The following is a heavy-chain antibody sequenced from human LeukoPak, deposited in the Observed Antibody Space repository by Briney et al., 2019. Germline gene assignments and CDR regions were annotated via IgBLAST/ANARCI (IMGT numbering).Heavy chain of an antibody. CDR3: ARHGMTSSGWYDFDY. V-gene: IGHV4-59*08. CDR1: GGSISSYY. Sequence: PSETLSLTCTVSGGSISSYYWSWIRPPPGKGLEWIGYIYYSGSTNYNPSLKSRVTISVDTSKNQFSLKLSSVTAADTAVYYCARHGMTSSGWYDFDYWGQGTLVTVSS. CDR2: IYYSGST. D-gene: IGHD6-19*01. J-gene: IGHJ4*02.